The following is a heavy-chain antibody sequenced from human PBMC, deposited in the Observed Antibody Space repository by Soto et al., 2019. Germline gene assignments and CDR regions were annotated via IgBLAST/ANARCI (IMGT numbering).Heavy chain of an antibody. Sequence: GGSLRLSCAASGFTFSSYGMHWVRQAPGKGLEWVAVISYDGSNKYYADSVKGRFTISRDNSKNTLYLQMNSLRAEDTAVYYCAKAGQGDYVSLDYWGQGTLVTVSS. CDR1: GFTFSSYG. J-gene: IGHJ4*02. CDR2: ISYDGSNK. V-gene: IGHV3-30*18. D-gene: IGHD4-17*01. CDR3: AKAGQGDYVSLDY.